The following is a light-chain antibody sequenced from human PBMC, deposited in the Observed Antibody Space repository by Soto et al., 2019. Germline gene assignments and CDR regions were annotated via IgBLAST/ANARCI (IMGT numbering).Light chain of an antibody. V-gene: IGKV3-20*01. J-gene: IGKJ1*01. CDR2: AAS. CDR3: QQYGSSPWT. Sequence: EIVLTQSPGTLSLSPGERATLSCRASQSGFSRYLAWFQQKRGQAPRVLIYAASSRATGIPDRFSGSGSGTDFTLTISRLQPEDFAVYYCQQYGSSPWTFGQGTKVEIK. CDR1: QSGFSRY.